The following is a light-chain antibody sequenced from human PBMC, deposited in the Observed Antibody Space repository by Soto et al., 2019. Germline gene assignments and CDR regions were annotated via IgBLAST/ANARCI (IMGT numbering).Light chain of an antibody. V-gene: IGKV3D-20*02. CDR1: QSVTSTY. Sequence: EIVMTQSPATLSVSPGERATLSCRSSQSVTSTYLSWYQQKPGQAPRLLFYAASSRAMGVPDRFSGSGSGTDFTLTISSLEPEDFAVYYCQQRSNWPPITFGQGTRLEIK. CDR2: AAS. J-gene: IGKJ5*01. CDR3: QQRSNWPPIT.